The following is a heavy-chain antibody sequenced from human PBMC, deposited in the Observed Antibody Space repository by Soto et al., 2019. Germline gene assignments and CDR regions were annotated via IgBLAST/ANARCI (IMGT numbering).Heavy chain of an antibody. J-gene: IGHJ4*02. Sequence: QVQLQESDPGLVKPSQTLSLTCTVSGGSISSGGYYWSWIRQHPGKGLEWIGYIYYSGSTYYNPALKSRGSISVDTSKNQFSTKLSSVTAADTAVDYWAREYYYDSSGYSWGQGTLVTVSS. CDR3: AREYYYDSSGYS. D-gene: IGHD3-22*01. V-gene: IGHV4-31*03. CDR1: GGSISSGGYY. CDR2: IYYSGST.